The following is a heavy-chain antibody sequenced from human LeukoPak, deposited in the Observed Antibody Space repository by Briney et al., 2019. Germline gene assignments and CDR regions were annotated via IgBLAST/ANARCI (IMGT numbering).Heavy chain of an antibody. Sequence: GGSLRLSCAASGFTFSSYWMSWVRQAPGKGLEWVANIKQDGSEKYYVDSVKGRFTISRDNAKNSLYLQMNSLRAEDTAVYYCARVYYGSGSYHNWFDPWGQGTLVTVSS. CDR3: ARVYYGSGSYHNWFDP. CDR2: IKQDGSEK. D-gene: IGHD3-10*01. CDR1: GFTFSSYW. J-gene: IGHJ5*02. V-gene: IGHV3-7*01.